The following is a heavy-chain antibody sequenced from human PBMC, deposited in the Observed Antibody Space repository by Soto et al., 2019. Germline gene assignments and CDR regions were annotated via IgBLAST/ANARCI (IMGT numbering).Heavy chain of an antibody. D-gene: IGHD2-21*02. J-gene: IGHJ4*02. Sequence: QVQLVQSGAEVKKPGASVKVSCKASGYTVTRHYMHWVRQAPGQGLEWMGIIDPSCGSTTYAQKFQDRVTMTRDMSTRTVYMELSSLRSDDTAIYYCTRGSTVVTLDYFDSWGQGTLVTVSS. CDR2: IDPSCGST. CDR3: TRGSTVVTLDYFDS. V-gene: IGHV1-46*03. CDR1: GYTVTRHY.